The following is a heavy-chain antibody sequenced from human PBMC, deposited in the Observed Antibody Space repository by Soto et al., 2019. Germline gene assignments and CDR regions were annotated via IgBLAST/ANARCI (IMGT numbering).Heavy chain of an antibody. CDR1: GYTFTSYY. V-gene: IGHV1-46*01. CDR2: IDPSGGST. CDR3: ARSFEALGMDV. J-gene: IGHJ6*02. Sequence: ASVKVSCKASGYTFTSYYMHWVRQAPGQGLEWMGIIDPSGGSTSYAQKFQGRVTMTRDTSTSTVYMELSSLRSEDTAVYYCARSFEALGMDVWGQGTTVTVSS. D-gene: IGHD3-16*01.